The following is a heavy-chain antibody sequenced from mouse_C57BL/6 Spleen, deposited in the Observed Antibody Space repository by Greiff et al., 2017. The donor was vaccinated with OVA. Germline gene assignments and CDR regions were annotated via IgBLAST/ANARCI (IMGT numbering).Heavy chain of an antibody. CDR1: GYTFTSYW. CDR2: IYPGSGST. CDR3: ASLLLRSLYAMDY. J-gene: IGHJ4*01. V-gene: IGHV1-55*01. D-gene: IGHD1-1*01. Sequence: VQLQQPGAELVKPGASVKMSCKASGYTFTSYWITWVKQRPGQGLEWIGDIYPGSGSTNYNEKFKSKATLTVDTSSSTAYMQLSSLTSEDSAVYYCASLLLRSLYAMDYWGQGTSVTVSS.